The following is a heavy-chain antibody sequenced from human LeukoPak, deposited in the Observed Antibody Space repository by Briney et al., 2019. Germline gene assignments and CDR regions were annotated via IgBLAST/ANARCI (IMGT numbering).Heavy chain of an antibody. CDR1: GFTFSSYG. V-gene: IGHV3-7*01. D-gene: IGHD2-15*01. Sequence: GGSLRLSCAASGFTFSSYGTHWVRQAPGKGLEWVANIKQDGSEKYYVDSVKGRFTISRDNAKNSLYLQMNSLRAEDTAVYYCARDLSGGDAFDIWGQGTMVTVSS. J-gene: IGHJ3*02. CDR3: ARDLSGGDAFDI. CDR2: IKQDGSEK.